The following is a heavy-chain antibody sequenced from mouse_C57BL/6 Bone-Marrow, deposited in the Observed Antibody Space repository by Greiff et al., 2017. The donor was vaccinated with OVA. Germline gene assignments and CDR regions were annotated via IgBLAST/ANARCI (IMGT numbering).Heavy chain of an antibody. J-gene: IGHJ4*01. CDR1: GYTFTDYY. Sequence: EVKLMESGPVLVKPGASVKMSCKASGYTFTDYYMNWVKQSHGKSLEWIGVINPYNGGTSYNQKFKGKATLTVDKSSSTAYMELNSLTSEDSAVYYCARGDSNYPYAMDYWGQGTSVTVSS. D-gene: IGHD2-5*01. CDR3: ARGDSNYPYAMDY. V-gene: IGHV1-19*01. CDR2: INPYNGGT.